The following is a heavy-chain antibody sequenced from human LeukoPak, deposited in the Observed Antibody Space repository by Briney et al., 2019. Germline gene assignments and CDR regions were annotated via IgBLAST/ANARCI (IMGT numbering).Heavy chain of an antibody. V-gene: IGHV3-23*01. Sequence: GGSRRLSCAASGFTFSSYAMSWVRQAPGKGLEWVSAISGSGGSTYYADSVKGRFTISRDNSKNTLYLQMNSLRAENTAVYYCAKDVLLWFGELPTTFDYWGQGTLVTVSS. CDR3: AKDVLLWFGELPTTFDY. CDR2: ISGSGGST. D-gene: IGHD3-10*01. J-gene: IGHJ4*02. CDR1: GFTFSSYA.